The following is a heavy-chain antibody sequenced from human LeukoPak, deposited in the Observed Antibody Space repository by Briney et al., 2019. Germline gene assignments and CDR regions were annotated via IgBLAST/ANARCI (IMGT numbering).Heavy chain of an antibody. D-gene: IGHD7-27*01. CDR3: ARLGQPNAFDI. CDR2: IYTSGST. CDR1: GGSISSYY. Sequence: SETLSLTCTVSGGSISSYYWSWIRQPPGKGLEWIGYIYTSGSTSYNPSLKSRVTISVETSKNQFSLKLSSVTAADTAVYYCARLGQPNAFDIWGQGTVVTVSS. J-gene: IGHJ3*02. V-gene: IGHV4-4*08.